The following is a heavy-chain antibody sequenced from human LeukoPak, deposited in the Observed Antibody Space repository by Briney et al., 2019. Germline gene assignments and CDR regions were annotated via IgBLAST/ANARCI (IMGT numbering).Heavy chain of an antibody. CDR1: GGSISSRNHY. V-gene: IGHV4-39*02. CDR3: STWAGSYYFDY. Sequence: SETLSLTCTVSGGSISSRNHYGGWIRQPPGKGLEWIGNIYYSGSTDYNPSLKSRVTISVDTSKNPFSLNLSSVTAADTAVYYCSTWAGSYYFDYWGQGTLVTVSS. D-gene: IGHD1-26*01. J-gene: IGHJ4*02. CDR2: IYYSGST.